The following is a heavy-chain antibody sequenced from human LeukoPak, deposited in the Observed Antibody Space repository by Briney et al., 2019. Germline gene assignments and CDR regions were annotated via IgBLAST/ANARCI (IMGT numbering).Heavy chain of an antibody. D-gene: IGHD1-26*01. CDR2: IYHSGST. V-gene: IGHV4-30-2*01. Sequence: PSETLSLTCAVSGGSISSGGYSWSWIRQPPGKGLEWIGYIYHSGSTYYNPSLKSRVTISVDRSKNQFSLKLSSVTAADTAVYYCATESMYSGSCGFDIWGQGTMVTVSS. J-gene: IGHJ3*02. CDR3: ATESMYSGSCGFDI. CDR1: GGSISSGGYS.